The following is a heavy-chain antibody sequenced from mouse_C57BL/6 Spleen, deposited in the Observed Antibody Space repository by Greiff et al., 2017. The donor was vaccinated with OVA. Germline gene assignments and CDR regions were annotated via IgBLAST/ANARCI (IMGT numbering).Heavy chain of an antibody. V-gene: IGHV1-81*01. J-gene: IGHJ2*01. CDR1: GYTFTSYG. CDR3: ARGGGKAYYFDY. Sequence: QVQLQQSGAELARPGASVKLSCKASGYTFTSYGISWVKQRTGQGLEWIGEIYPRSGNTYYNEKFKGKATLTADKSSSTAYMELRSLTSEDSAVYFCARGGGKAYYFDYGGQGTTLTVSS. CDR2: IYPRSGNT.